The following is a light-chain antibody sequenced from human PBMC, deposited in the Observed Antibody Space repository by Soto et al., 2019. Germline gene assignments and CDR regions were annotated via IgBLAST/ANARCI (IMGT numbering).Light chain of an antibody. Sequence: EVVLTQSPGTLSLSPGERAALSCRSSQSVDTRFLAWYQQKPGQAPRLLIYGTYSRATGIPDRFSGIGSGTDFTLTISRLEPEDFAVYYCQQYDNSRAFGQGTKVEIK. CDR2: GTY. V-gene: IGKV3-20*01. CDR3: QQYDNSRA. CDR1: QSVDTRF. J-gene: IGKJ1*01.